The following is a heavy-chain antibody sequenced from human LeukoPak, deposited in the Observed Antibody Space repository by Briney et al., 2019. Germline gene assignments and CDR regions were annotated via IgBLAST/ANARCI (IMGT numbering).Heavy chain of an antibody. J-gene: IGHJ6*02. D-gene: IGHD5-12*01. CDR1: GGSISSYY. CDR3: ARHGSGYGYSGYRTIYYYYGMDV. V-gene: IGHV4-59*08. Sequence: SETLSLTCTVSGGSISSYYWSWIRQPPGKGPEWIGYIYYSGSTNYNPSLKSRVTISVDTSKNQFSLKLSSVTAADTAVYYCARHGSGYGYSGYRTIYYYYGMDVWGQGTTVTVSS. CDR2: IYYSGST.